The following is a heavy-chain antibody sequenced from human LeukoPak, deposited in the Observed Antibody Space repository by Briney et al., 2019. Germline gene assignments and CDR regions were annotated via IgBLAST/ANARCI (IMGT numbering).Heavy chain of an antibody. CDR1: GFSFSTYA. V-gene: IGHV3-23*01. J-gene: IGHJ4*02. D-gene: IGHD3-10*01. Sequence: GGSLRLSCAASGFSFSTYAMSWVRQAPGKGLEWVSGISGSGVDTHYADSVKGRFRISRDNSKNTLYLQLNSLRAEDTAVYYCASGTYRLGDYWGLGTLVTVSS. CDR3: ASGTYRLGDY. CDR2: ISGSGVDT.